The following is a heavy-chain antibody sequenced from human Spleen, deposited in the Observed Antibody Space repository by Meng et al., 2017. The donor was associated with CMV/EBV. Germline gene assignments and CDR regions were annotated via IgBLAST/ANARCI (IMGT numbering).Heavy chain of an antibody. J-gene: IGHJ1*01. Sequence: ASVKVSCKASGYTFTAHYFHWVRQAPGQGLEWVGWINPNSGGTNYAQKFQGRVTMTGDTSVSTAYLELSSLTSDDMAIYYCTRGPAVGYCTGGSCYAGRYWGQGTLVTVSS. D-gene: IGHD2-15*01. CDR2: INPNSGGT. CDR3: TRGPAVGYCTGGSCYAGRY. V-gene: IGHV1-2*02. CDR1: GYTFTAHY.